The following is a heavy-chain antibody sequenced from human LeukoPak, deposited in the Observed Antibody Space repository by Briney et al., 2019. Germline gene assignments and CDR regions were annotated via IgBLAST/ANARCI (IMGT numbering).Heavy chain of an antibody. D-gene: IGHD5-18*01. CDR1: GYSFTGYY. CDR3: ARVPSTALHTDY. CDR2: INPNSGGT. Sequence: ASVKVSCKASGYSFTGYYMHWVRQAPGQGLEWMGWINPNSGGTNYAQKFQGRVTMTRDTSISTAYMELSRLRSDDTAVYYCARVPSTALHTDYWGQGTLVTVSS. J-gene: IGHJ4*02. V-gene: IGHV1-2*02.